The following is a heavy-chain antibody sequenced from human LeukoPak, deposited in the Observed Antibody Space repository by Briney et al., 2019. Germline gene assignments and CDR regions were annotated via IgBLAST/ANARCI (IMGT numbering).Heavy chain of an antibody. V-gene: IGHV4-4*02. Sequence: SETLSLTCAVSGGSISSSNWWSWVRQPPGKGLEWIGEIYHSGSTNYNPSLKSRVTISVDKSKNQFSLKLSSVTAADTAVYYCARYNIVVVPAATNWFDPWGQGTLVTVSS. D-gene: IGHD2-2*01. CDR3: ARYNIVVVPAATNWFDP. CDR1: GGSISSSNW. CDR2: IYHSGST. J-gene: IGHJ5*02.